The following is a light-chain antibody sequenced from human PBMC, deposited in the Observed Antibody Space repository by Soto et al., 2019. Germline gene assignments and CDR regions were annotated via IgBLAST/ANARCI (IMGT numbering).Light chain of an antibody. J-gene: IGKJ5*01. V-gene: IGKV3-15*01. CDR2: RAS. CDR3: QQYNNWPIT. Sequence: EVVMTQSPATLSVSPGEGATLSCRASQSVGSLVAWYQQKPGQAPSLLIYRASTRATGIAGRFTGSGSGTEFTLTISSLQTEDFAVYYCQQYNNWPITFGPGTRREIK. CDR1: QSVGSL.